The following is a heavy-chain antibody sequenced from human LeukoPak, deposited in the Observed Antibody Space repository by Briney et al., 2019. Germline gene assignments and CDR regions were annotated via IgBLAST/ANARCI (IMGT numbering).Heavy chain of an antibody. CDR3: AGTSRGGGLYYGSAWWFDP. Sequence: SETLSLTCAVYGGSFSGYYWSWIRQPPGKGLEWIGEINHSGSTNYNPSLKSRVTISIDTSKNQFSLKLSSVTAADTAVYYCAGTSRGGGLYYGSAWWFDPWGQGTLVTVSS. CDR1: GGSFSGYY. D-gene: IGHD3-10*01. V-gene: IGHV4-34*01. J-gene: IGHJ5*02. CDR2: INHSGST.